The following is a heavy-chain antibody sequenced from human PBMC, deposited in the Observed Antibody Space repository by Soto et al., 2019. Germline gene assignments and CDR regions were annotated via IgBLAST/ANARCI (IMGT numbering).Heavy chain of an antibody. D-gene: IGHD6-13*01. V-gene: IGHV1-18*01. CDR3: AREVLPGIAAAGHKYYGMDV. Sequence: ASVKVSCKASGYTFTSYGISWVRQAPGQGLEWMGWISAYNGNTNYAQKLQGRVTMTTDTSTSTAYMELRSLRSDDTAVYYCAREVLPGIAAAGHKYYGMDVWGQGTTVTVSS. CDR2: ISAYNGNT. J-gene: IGHJ6*02. CDR1: GYTFTSYG.